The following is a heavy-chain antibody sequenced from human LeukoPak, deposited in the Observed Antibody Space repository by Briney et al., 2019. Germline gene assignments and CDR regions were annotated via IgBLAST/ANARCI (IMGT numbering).Heavy chain of an antibody. D-gene: IGHD3-10*01. CDR3: ARAVTMVRGVRARVAFDI. CDR1: GGSFSGYY. V-gene: IGHV4-34*12. CDR2: IIDTGST. Sequence: SETLSLTCAVYGGSFSGYYWTWIRQPPGKGLEWIGEIIDTGSTKYNSSLKSRVTISVDTSKNQFSLKLSSVTAADTAVYYCARAVTMVRGVRARVAFDIWGQGTMVTVSS. J-gene: IGHJ3*02.